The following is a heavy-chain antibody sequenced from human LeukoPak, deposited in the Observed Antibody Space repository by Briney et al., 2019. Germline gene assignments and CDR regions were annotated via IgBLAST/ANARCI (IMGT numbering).Heavy chain of an antibody. CDR2: INPNSGGT. Sequence: ASVKVSCKASGYTFTGYYMHWVRQAPGQGLEWMGWINPNSGGTNYAQKFQGRVTMTRDTSISTAYMELSRLRSDGTAVYYCAREIVGATAWDYWGQGTLVTVSS. D-gene: IGHD1-26*01. CDR3: AREIVGATAWDY. V-gene: IGHV1-2*02. CDR1: GYTFTGYY. J-gene: IGHJ4*02.